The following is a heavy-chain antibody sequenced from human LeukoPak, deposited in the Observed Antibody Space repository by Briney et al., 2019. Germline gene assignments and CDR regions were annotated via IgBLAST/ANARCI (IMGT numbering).Heavy chain of an antibody. CDR2: IYPGDSDT. CDR1: GSSFTNYW. D-gene: IGHD3-3*01. Sequence: GESLKISCEGSGSSFTNYWIGWVRQMPGKGLDWMGIIYPGDSDTRYSPSFQGQVTMSADKSISTAHLQWSSLKASDTAMYYCARLITIFGVVKGPFDIWGQGTMVTVSS. J-gene: IGHJ3*02. CDR3: ARLITIFGVVKGPFDI. V-gene: IGHV5-51*01.